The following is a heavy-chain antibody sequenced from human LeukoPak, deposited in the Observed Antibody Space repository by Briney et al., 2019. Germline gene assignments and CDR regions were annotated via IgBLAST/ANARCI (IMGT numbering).Heavy chain of an antibody. CDR2: IRSSGTTF. D-gene: IGHD2-15*01. V-gene: IGHV3-48*03. CDR1: GFTFSSYE. J-gene: IGHJ1*01. CDR3: ANDGCSGGNCYSAEYFQH. Sequence: GGSLRLSCAASGFTFSSYEMNWVRQAPGKGLEWVSYIRSSGTTFYYADSVKGRFTISRDNARNSLYLQMNSLRAEDTAVYYCANDGCSGGNCYSAEYFQHWGQGALVTVSS.